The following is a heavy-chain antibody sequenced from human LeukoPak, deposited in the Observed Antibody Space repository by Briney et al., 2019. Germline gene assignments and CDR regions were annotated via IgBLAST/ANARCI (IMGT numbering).Heavy chain of an antibody. CDR2: IYYSGST. J-gene: IGHJ6*03. V-gene: IGHV4-39*01. Sequence: SETLSLTCTVSGGSISSSSYYWGWIRQPPGKGLEWIGSIYYSGSTYYNPSLKSRVTISVDTSKNQFSLKLSSVTAADTAVYYCAGLNLKAYYYYMDVWGKGTTVTVSS. CDR3: AGLNLKAYYYYMDV. CDR1: GGSISSSSYY.